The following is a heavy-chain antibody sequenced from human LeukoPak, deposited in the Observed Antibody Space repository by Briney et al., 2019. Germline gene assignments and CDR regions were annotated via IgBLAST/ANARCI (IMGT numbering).Heavy chain of an antibody. Sequence: GASVKVSCKASGYTFTSYGISWVRQAPRQGLEWMGWISAYNGNTNYAQKLQGRVTMTTDTSTSTAYMELRSLRSDDTAVYYCARVREYYYDSSGYNDAFDIWGQGTMVTVSS. J-gene: IGHJ3*02. CDR2: ISAYNGNT. D-gene: IGHD3-22*01. CDR3: ARVREYYYDSSGYNDAFDI. V-gene: IGHV1-18*01. CDR1: GYTFTSYG.